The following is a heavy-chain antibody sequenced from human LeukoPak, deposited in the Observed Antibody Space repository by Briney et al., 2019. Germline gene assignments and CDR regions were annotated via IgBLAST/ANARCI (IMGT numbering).Heavy chain of an antibody. CDR3: AKPGGGNYFTHNYFHP. CDR2: ISPTGSTT. CDR1: GFSFSGHW. J-gene: IGHJ5*02. V-gene: IGHV3-74*01. D-gene: IGHD1-26*01. Sequence: GGSLRLPCTASGFSFSGHWMHWARQLPGKGLVWVSRISPTGSTTSCADSVKGRFTISRDNSKNTLYLQMNSLRADDTAVYYCAKPGGGNYFTHNYFHPWGQGTLVAVSS.